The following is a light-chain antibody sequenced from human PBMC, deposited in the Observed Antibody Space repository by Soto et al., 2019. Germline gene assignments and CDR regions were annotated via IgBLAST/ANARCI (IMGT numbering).Light chain of an antibody. CDR3: LQYNNWWT. V-gene: IGKV3-11*01. Sequence: EIVLTQSPATLSLSPGERATLSCRASQSVSSYLAWYQQKPGQAPRLLIYDASNRATGIPDRFSGSGSGTEFTLTISSLQSEDFAVYYCLQYNNWWTFGQGTKVEIK. CDR1: QSVSSY. J-gene: IGKJ1*01. CDR2: DAS.